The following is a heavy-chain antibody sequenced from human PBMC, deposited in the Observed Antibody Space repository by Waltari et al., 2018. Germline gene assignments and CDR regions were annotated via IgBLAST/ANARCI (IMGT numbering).Heavy chain of an antibody. J-gene: IGHJ3*02. CDR3: ARAYYYDSSGYLSDAFDI. CDR2: IYYSGST. V-gene: IGHV4-59*01. Sequence: QPPGTGLEWIGYIYYSGSTNYNPSLKSRVTISVDTSKNQFSLKLSSVTAADTAVYYCARAYYYDSSGYLSDAFDIWGQGTMVTVSS. D-gene: IGHD3-22*01.